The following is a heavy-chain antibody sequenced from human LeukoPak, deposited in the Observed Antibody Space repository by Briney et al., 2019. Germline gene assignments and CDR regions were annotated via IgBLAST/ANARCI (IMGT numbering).Heavy chain of an antibody. J-gene: IGHJ2*01. CDR3: ARYCSGGSCRGWYFDL. D-gene: IGHD2-15*01. CDR2: IIHSGST. V-gene: IGHV4-34*12. CDR1: GGSFSGYY. Sequence: PSETLSLTCAVYGGSFSGYYWSWIRQPPGKGLEWIGEIIHSGSTNYNPSLKSRVTISVDTSKNQFSLKLSSVTAADTALYYCARYCSGGSCRGWYFDLWGRGTLVTVSS.